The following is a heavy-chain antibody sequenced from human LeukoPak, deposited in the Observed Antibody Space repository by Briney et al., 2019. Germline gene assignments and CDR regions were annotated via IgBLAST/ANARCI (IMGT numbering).Heavy chain of an antibody. CDR2: ISWDGGST. CDR3: AKDAAGGYSSGWYFDY. Sequence: AGGSLRLSCAASGFTFDDYAMHWVRQAPGKGLEWVSLISWDGGSTYYADSVKGRFTISRDNSKNSLYLQMNSLRAEDTALYYCAKDAAGGYSSGWYFDYWGQGTLVTVSS. D-gene: IGHD6-19*01. V-gene: IGHV3-43D*03. J-gene: IGHJ4*02. CDR1: GFTFDDYA.